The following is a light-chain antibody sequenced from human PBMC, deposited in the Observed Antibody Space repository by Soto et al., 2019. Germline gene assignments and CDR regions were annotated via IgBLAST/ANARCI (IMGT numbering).Light chain of an antibody. CDR2: ATS. J-gene: IGKJ2*01. CDR3: QRRPYT. Sequence: IQMTQSPSSLSASLGDRVTITCRASQTLRTVINWYQQKPGQAPRLLLYATSTLQSGVPSRCSGRDSGADFTLTIHELQPEDFASYYRQRRPYTFGRGTKVDIK. V-gene: IGKV1-39*01. CDR1: QTLRTV.